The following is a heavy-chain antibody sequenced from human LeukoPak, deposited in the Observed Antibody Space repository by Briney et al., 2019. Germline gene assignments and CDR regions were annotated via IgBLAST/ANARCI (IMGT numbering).Heavy chain of an antibody. V-gene: IGHV1-69*05. Sequence: GASVKVSCKASGGTFSSYAISWVRQAPGQGLKWMGRIIPIFGTANYAQKFQGRVTITTDESTSTAYMELSSLRSEDTAVYYCARESGITIFGVVIDNNWFDPWGQGTLVTVSS. CDR2: IIPIFGTA. J-gene: IGHJ5*02. CDR3: ARESGITIFGVVIDNNWFDP. CDR1: GGTFSSYA. D-gene: IGHD3-3*01.